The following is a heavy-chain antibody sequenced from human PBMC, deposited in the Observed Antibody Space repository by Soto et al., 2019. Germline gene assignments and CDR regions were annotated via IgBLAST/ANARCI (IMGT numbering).Heavy chain of an antibody. CDR1: GGSITSSSYY. Sequence: SETLSLTCTVSGGSITSSSYYWGWIRQPPGKGLEWIGEINHSGSTNYNPSLKSRVTISVDTSKNQFSLKLSSVTAADTAVYYCARGGKVVATIRWFDPWGQGTLVTVSS. CDR2: INHSGST. D-gene: IGHD5-12*01. CDR3: ARGGKVVATIRWFDP. V-gene: IGHV4-39*07. J-gene: IGHJ5*02.